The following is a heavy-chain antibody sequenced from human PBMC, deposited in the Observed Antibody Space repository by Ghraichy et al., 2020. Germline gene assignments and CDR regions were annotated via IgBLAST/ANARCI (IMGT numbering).Heavy chain of an antibody. D-gene: IGHD3-10*01. V-gene: IGHV4-4*09. J-gene: IGHJ4*02. Sequence: ESLNISCTVSGGSITTYSWSWIRQPPGKGLEWIGYISTSGSTNYNPSLKSRVTISRDTSKNQFSLKLSSVTAADTAVYHCARQNYYGPGNYYKGDSVFDYWGQGTLVTVSA. CDR2: ISTSGST. CDR1: GGSITTYS. CDR3: ARQNYYGPGNYYKGDSVFDY.